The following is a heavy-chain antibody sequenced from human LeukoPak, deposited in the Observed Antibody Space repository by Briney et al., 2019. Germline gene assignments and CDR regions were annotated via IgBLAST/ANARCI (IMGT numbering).Heavy chain of an antibody. J-gene: IGHJ6*04. CDR3: AELGITMIGGV. CDR2: IRGSGGST. Sequence: AGGSLRLSCAASGFTFSSDGMSWGRQAPGRGVEGGSAIRGSGGSTYYADSVKGRFTISRHNYQNTLYLQMNSLRAEDTAVYYCAELGITMIGGVWGKGTTVTISS. D-gene: IGHD3-10*02. CDR1: GFTFSSDG. V-gene: IGHV3-23*01.